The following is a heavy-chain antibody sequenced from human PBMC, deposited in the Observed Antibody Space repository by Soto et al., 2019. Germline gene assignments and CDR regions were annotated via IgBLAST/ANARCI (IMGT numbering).Heavy chain of an antibody. V-gene: IGHV4-39*01. CDR2: IYYSGST. CDR1: GGSISSSSYY. Sequence: QLQLQESGPGLVKPSETLSLTCTVSGGSISSSSYYWGWIRQPPGKGLEWIGSIYYSGSTYYNPSLKSRVTISVDTSKNQFSLKLSSVTAADTAVYYCARHINGVVPAEGTDYWGQGTLVTVSS. D-gene: IGHD2-2*01. J-gene: IGHJ4*02. CDR3: ARHINGVVPAEGTDY.